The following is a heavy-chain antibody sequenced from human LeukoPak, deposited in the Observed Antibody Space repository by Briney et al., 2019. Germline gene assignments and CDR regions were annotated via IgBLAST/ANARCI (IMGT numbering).Heavy chain of an antibody. CDR1: GYSISSGYY. V-gene: IGHV4-38-2*02. Sequence: SETLSLTCTVSGYSISSGYYWGWIRQPPGKGLEWIGSIYESGSTYYNPSLKSRVTMSVDTSKNQFSLKLSSVTAADTAVYYCARVDTYYDYVWGSYRYGWFDPWGQGTLVTVSS. D-gene: IGHD3-16*02. CDR3: ARVDTYYDYVWGSYRYGWFDP. CDR2: IYESGST. J-gene: IGHJ5*02.